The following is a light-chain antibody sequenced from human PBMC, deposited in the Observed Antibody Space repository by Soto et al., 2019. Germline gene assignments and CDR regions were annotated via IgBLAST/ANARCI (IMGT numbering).Light chain of an antibody. J-gene: IGKJ5*01. V-gene: IGKV3D-15*01. CDR3: QQYHHWPPIT. Sequence: EIVMTQSPAALSVSPGERATLSCRASQSVFSNLAWYQQKPGQAPRLLIYDASSRATGIPDRFSGGGSGTEFTLTISSLQSEDFAVYYCQQYHHWPPITFGQGTRLEIK. CDR1: QSVFSN. CDR2: DAS.